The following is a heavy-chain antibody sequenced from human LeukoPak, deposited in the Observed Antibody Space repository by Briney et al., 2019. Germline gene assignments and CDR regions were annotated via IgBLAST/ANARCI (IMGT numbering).Heavy chain of an antibody. D-gene: IGHD2-8*01. CDR2: IRTIIDRGTP. CDR3: TTLYGRFYEYSFDY. J-gene: IGHJ4*02. CDR1: GFTFSNAW. V-gene: IGHV3-15*01. Sequence: PGGSLRLSCAASGFTFSNAWMSWVRQAAGKGVEWVGRIRTIIDRGTPGYAAPVKGRFTISRDDSKNTLYLQMNSLKTEDTAVYYCTTLYGRFYEYSFDYWGQGTLVTVSS.